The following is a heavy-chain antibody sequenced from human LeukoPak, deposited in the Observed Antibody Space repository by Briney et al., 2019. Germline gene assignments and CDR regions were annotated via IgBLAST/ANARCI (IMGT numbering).Heavy chain of an antibody. V-gene: IGHV1-2*02. D-gene: IGHD3-10*01. CDR1: GYTFTGYF. CDR3: ARNPVVRGLIRKLDY. Sequence: ASVKVSCKASGYTFTGYFLHWVRQAPGQGLEWMGWINPDSGDTKYAQKFQGRVAMTRDTSISTVYMELSRLRSDDTAVYYCARNPVVRGLIRKLDYWGQGTLVTVSS. CDR2: INPDSGDT. J-gene: IGHJ4*02.